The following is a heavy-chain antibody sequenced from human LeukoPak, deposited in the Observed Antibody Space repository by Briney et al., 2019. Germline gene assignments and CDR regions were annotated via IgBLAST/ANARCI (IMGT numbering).Heavy chain of an antibody. D-gene: IGHD5-24*01. CDR2: TYYRSKWYH. CDR1: GDSVSSNTVT. J-gene: IGHJ4*02. CDR3: ARARSVEKIYHFDY. V-gene: IGHV6-1*01. Sequence: SQTLSLTCAISGDSVSSNTVTWSWIRQSPSRGLECLGRTYYRSKWYHDYALSVKSRISINPGTSKNHFSLQLDSVTDEDTAVYYCARARSVEKIYHFDYWGQGILVIVSS.